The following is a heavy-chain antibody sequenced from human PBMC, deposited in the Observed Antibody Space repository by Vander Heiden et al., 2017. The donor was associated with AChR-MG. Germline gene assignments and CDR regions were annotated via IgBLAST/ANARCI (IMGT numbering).Heavy chain of an antibody. CDR1: GFTFTRYS. V-gene: IGHV3-21*01. CDR2: ISSSGSNI. Sequence: VQLVESGGGLVKPGGSLRLSCVASGFTFTRYSMNWVRQAPGKGLEWVSSISSSGSNIYADSRKGRFTISRDNAENSMYLQMNSLRAEDTAVYFGAASPGFYKGFNYWGKGTMVTVSP. J-gene: IGHJ4*02. D-gene: IGHD3-9*01. CDR3: AASPGFYKGFNY.